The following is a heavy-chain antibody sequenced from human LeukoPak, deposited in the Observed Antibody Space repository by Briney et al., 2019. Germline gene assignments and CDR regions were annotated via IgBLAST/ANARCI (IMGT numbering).Heavy chain of an antibody. J-gene: IGHJ4*02. CDR2: IYTSGST. CDR3: ARHAVYYYGSGSYYFDY. Sequence: SETLSLTCTVSGGSISSGSYYWSWIRQPAGKGLEWIGRIYTSGSTNYNPSLKSRVTISVDTSKNQFSLKLSSVTAADTAVYYCARHAVYYYGSGSYYFDYWGQGTLVTVSS. V-gene: IGHV4-61*02. CDR1: GGSISSGSYY. D-gene: IGHD3-10*01.